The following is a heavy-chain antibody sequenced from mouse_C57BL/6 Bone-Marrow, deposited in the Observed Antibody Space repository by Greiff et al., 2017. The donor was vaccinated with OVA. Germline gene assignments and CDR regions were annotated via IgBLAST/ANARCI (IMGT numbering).Heavy chain of an antibody. V-gene: IGHV14-4*01. J-gene: IGHJ2*01. Sequence: VQLQQSGAELVRPGASVKLSCTASGFNIKDYDMHWVKQRPGQGLEWLGWIDPENGDTEYASKFQGKATITADTSSNTAYLQLSSLTSVDTAVCYGSSGGNWGQGTTLTVSS. CDR1: GFNIKDYD. CDR3: SSGGN. CDR2: IDPENGDT.